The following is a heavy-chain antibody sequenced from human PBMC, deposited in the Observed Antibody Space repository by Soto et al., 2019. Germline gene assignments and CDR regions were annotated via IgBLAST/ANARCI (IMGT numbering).Heavy chain of an antibody. J-gene: IGHJ4*02. CDR1: GYTFANYD. D-gene: IGHD3-10*01. CDR2: MNPNTGNT. CDR3: ARATRITMLRIINYYFDY. Sequence: QVPLVQSGAEVKKPGASVKVSCKASGYTFANYDINWVRQATGEGLEWMGWMNPNTGNTGYAQKFQGRVTMTRNTSIFTAYMELSSLRSEDTAVYYCARATRITMLRIINYYFDYWGQGSLVTVSS. V-gene: IGHV1-8*01.